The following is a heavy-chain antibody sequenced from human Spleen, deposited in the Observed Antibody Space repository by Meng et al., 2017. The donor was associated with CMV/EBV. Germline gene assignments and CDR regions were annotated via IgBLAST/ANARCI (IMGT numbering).Heavy chain of an antibody. Sequence: GESLKISCAASGFTFSSFWMSWVRQAPGKGPEWVANIKQDGGEKYYVDSVKGRFTISRDNAKNSLYLQMNSLRAEDTAVYYCARDHLDYDFWSGSSYYYFDYWGQGTLVTVSS. J-gene: IGHJ4*02. D-gene: IGHD3-3*01. CDR2: IKQDGGEK. CDR1: GFTFSSFW. V-gene: IGHV3-7*01. CDR3: ARDHLDYDFWSGSSYYYFDY.